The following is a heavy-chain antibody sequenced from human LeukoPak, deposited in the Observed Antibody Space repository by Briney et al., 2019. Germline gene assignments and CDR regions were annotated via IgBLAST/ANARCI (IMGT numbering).Heavy chain of an antibody. CDR2: MNPNSGNT. J-gene: IGHJ2*01. D-gene: IGHD5-18*01. CDR3: ARGRPLQLYWYFDL. Sequence: ASVKVSCKASGYTFTSYDINWVRQATGQGLEWMGWMNPNSGNTGYAQKFQGRVTITRNTSISTAYMELSSLRSEDTAVYYCARGRPLQLYWYFDLWGRGTLVTVSS. V-gene: IGHV1-8*03. CDR1: GYTFTSYD.